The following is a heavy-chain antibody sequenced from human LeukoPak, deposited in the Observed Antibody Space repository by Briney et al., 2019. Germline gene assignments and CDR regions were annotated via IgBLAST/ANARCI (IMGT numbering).Heavy chain of an antibody. CDR3: AKDAHWGYFDY. J-gene: IGHJ4*02. Sequence: GGSLRLSCAASGFTFDEYAMHWVRQAPGKGLEGVSGISWNSGSIGYADSVKGRFTIPRDNAKNSLYLQMNSLRAEDTALYYCAKDAHWGYFDYWGQGTLVTVSS. CDR2: ISWNSGSI. D-gene: IGHD7-27*01. V-gene: IGHV3-9*01. CDR1: GFTFDEYA.